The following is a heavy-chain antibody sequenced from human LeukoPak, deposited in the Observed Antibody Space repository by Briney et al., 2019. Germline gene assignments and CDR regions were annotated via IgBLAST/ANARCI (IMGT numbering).Heavy chain of an antibody. J-gene: IGHJ4*02. V-gene: IGHV4-59*01. D-gene: IGHD6-13*01. CDR1: GGSISSYY. CDR3: ARDRGNYFDY. Sequence: SETLSLTCTVSGGSISSYYWSWVRQPPGKGLEWIGYISYSGTTNYNPSLKSRVTISVAPSKNQFSLKLRSVTAPDTAVYYCARDRGNYFDYWGQGTLVTVSS. CDR2: ISYSGTT.